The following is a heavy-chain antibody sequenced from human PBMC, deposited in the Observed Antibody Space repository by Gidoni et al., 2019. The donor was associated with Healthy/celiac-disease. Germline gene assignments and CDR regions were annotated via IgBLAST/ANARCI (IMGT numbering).Heavy chain of an antibody. J-gene: IGHJ3*02. CDR3: AKDPSVAAGPKGKVFDI. Sequence: GAVISYDGSNKYYADSVKGRFTISRDNSKNTLYLQMNSLRAEDTAVYYCAKDPSVAAGPKGKVFDIWGQGTMVTVSS. CDR2: ISYDGSNK. V-gene: IGHV3-30*18. D-gene: IGHD6-6*01.